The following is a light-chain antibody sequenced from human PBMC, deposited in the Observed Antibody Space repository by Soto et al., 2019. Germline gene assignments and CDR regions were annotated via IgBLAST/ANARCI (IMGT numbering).Light chain of an antibody. CDR1: QRIDTW. CDR3: QEYRNNYGT. V-gene: IGKV1-5*03. CDR2: QAS. Sequence: DIQMTQSPATLAASVGDRVSITCRASQRIDTWLAWYQQKPGKAPNLLIYQASRLQSGVPSRFSGSGSGTEFTLTISSLQPEDFATYYCQEYRNNYGTFGQGTKVDIK. J-gene: IGKJ1*01.